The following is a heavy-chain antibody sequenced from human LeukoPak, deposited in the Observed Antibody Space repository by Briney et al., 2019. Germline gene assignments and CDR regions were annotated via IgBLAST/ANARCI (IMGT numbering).Heavy chain of an antibody. Sequence: SETLSLTCTVSGGSISSGGYYWSWIRQPPGKGLEWIGYIYHSGSTYYNPSLKSRVTISVDRSKNQFSLKLSSVTAADTAVYYCAREVDDSSGYSYDYWGQGTLVTVSS. CDR3: AREVDDSSGYSYDY. D-gene: IGHD3-22*01. CDR2: IYHSGST. CDR1: GGSISSGGYY. J-gene: IGHJ4*02. V-gene: IGHV4-30-2*01.